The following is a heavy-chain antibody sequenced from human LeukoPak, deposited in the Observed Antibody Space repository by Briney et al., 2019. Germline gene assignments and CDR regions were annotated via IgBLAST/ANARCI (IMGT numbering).Heavy chain of an antibody. CDR1: GFTFSSYS. V-gene: IGHV3-21*01. CDR3: ARDLVNTGMVGFDY. D-gene: IGHD5-18*01. J-gene: IGHJ4*02. CDR2: ISVSSSYK. Sequence: GGTLRLSCAASGFTFSSYSMNWVRQAPGMGLEWVSSISVSSSYKHYADSVKGRFTISRDNAKNSLYLQMNSLRAEDTAVYYCARDLVNTGMVGFDYWGQGTLVTVSS.